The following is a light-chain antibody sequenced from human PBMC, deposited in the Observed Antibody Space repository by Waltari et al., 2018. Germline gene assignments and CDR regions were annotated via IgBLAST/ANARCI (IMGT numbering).Light chain of an antibody. CDR1: SSDVGYYDD. Sequence: QSALTQPHSVSGSPGQSVTISCTGTSSDVGYYDDVSWYQQHPGKAPKVVIYDVNKRPSGVPDRFSGSKSGNTASLAISGLQSEDEADYFCAARDDSLSGQVFGGGTKLTVL. J-gene: IGLJ3*02. CDR2: DVN. CDR3: AARDDSLSGQV. V-gene: IGLV2-11*01.